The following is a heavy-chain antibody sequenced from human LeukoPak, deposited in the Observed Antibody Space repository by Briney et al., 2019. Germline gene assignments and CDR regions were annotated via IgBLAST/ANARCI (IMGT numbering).Heavy chain of an antibody. CDR1: GYSFTSYA. D-gene: IGHD1-7*01. CDR3: AREQNYQTYYYYMDV. J-gene: IGHJ6*03. V-gene: IGHV7-4-1*02. Sequence: ASVKVSCKASGYSFTSYAMNWVRQAPGQGLEWMGWINTNTGNPTYAQGFTGRFVFSLDTSVSTAYLQISSLKAEDTAVYYCAREQNYQTYYYYMDVWGKGTTVTVSS. CDR2: INTNTGNP.